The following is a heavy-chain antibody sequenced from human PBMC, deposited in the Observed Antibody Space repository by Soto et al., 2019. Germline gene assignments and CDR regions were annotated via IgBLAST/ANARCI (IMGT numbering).Heavy chain of an antibody. CDR1: GYTFTSYG. CDR3: ASDLPPVDY. J-gene: IGHJ4*02. CDR2: ISDYNGNT. V-gene: IGHV1-18*01. Sequence: QVQLVQSGAEVKKPGASVKVSCKASGYTFTSYGISWVRQAPGQGLEWMGWISDYNGNTNYAQKPQGRLTMTTATSTSTAYMALTSLRSDDTAVYYCASDLPPVDYWGQGTLVTVSS.